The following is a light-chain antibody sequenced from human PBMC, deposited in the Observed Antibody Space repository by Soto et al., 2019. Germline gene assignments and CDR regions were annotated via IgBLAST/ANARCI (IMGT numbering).Light chain of an antibody. CDR1: QSLVYGDGNTF. CDR2: KVS. Sequence: DVVMTQSPLSLPVALGQPASISCRSSQSLVYGDGNTFFNWFHQRPGHSPRRLIYKVSNRDSGVPDIFSGSGSATDFTLRISRMEAEDVGVYYCKQGSHWTPRYTFGQGTKLEIK. CDR3: KQGSHWTPRYT. J-gene: IGKJ2*01. V-gene: IGKV2-30*01.